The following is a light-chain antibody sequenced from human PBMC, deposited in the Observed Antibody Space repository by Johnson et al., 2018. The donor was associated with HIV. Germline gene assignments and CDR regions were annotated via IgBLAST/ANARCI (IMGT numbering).Light chain of an antibody. V-gene: IGLV1-40*01. CDR2: GND. CDR1: SSNIGAGYD. Sequence: QSILTQPPSVSGAPGQRVTISCTGSSSNIGAGYDVHWYQQFPGTAPKLLIYGNDNRPSGVPERFSGSKSGTSASLAITGLPAEDAADDYCQSYDNALSGSKVFGTGTEVTVL. CDR3: QSYDNALSGSKV. J-gene: IGLJ1*01.